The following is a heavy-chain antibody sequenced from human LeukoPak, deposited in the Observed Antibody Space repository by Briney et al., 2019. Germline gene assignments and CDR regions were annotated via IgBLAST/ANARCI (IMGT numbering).Heavy chain of an antibody. CDR3: ARARIAAAGTGAFDV. D-gene: IGHD6-13*01. Sequence: LGGSLRLSCAASGFTFSSYAMSWVRQAPGKGLEWVSAISGSGGSTYYADSVKGRFTISRDNAKNSLYLQMSSLRAEDTSVYYCARARIAAAGTGAFDVWGQGTMVTVSS. J-gene: IGHJ3*01. CDR2: ISGSGGST. CDR1: GFTFSSYA. V-gene: IGHV3-23*01.